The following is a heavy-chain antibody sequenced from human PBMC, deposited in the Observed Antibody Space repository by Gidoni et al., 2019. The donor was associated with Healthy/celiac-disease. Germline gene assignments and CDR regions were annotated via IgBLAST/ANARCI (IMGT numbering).Heavy chain of an antibody. CDR1: GFTYSSYG. V-gene: IGHV3-30*18. D-gene: IGHD6-19*01. CDR2: ISYDGINN. CDR3: ANNFGNAVAGPIDY. Sequence: QVQLVESGGGVVKPGRSLRLYCAASGFTYSSYGMHWIRQAPGKGLEWVAVISYDGINNDYADSVKGRFTISRDNSKNTLYLQMNSLRAEDTAVYYCANNFGNAVAGPIDYWGHGTLVTVSS. J-gene: IGHJ4*01.